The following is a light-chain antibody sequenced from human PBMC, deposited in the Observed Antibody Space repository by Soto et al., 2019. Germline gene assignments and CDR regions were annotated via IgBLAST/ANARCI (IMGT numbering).Light chain of an antibody. CDR1: QSVSSSY. CDR3: QQYGSSPLT. CDR2: GAS. V-gene: IGKV3-20*01. Sequence: EIVLTQSPGTLSLSPGERATLSCRVSQSVSSSYLAWYQQKPGQAPRLLIYGASSRATGIPDRFSGSGSGTDFTLTISRLEPEDFAVYYCQQYGSSPLTFGVGTKVEIK. J-gene: IGKJ4*01.